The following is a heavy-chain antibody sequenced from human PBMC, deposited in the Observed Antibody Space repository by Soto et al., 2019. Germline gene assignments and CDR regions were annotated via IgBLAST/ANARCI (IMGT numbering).Heavy chain of an antibody. V-gene: IGHV3-66*01. Sequence: PGGSLRLSCVASGFSVTDIYMNWVRQAPGKGLEWVSVIYNEFTDYADSVRGRFSISTDSPKNALYLQMNSLRAEDSAVYYCVREPRYCSGGSCSIMGDAFDIWGQGTKVTVSS. CDR3: VREPRYCSGGSCSIMGDAFDI. CDR2: IYNEFT. D-gene: IGHD2-15*01. J-gene: IGHJ3*02. CDR1: GFSVTDIY.